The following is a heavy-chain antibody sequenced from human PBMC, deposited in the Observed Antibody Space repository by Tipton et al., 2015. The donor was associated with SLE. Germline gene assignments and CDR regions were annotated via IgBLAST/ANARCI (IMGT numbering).Heavy chain of an antibody. CDR2: ISHSGRT. Sequence: TLSLTCSVSGVSVSSDYWSWIRQPPGKGLEWIGYISHSGRTNYNPSLKSRITLSVDTSKNQFSLKLSSVTAADTAVYYCARVGVAYDILTGYYKSDAFDIWGQGTMVIVSS. CDR1: GVSVSSDY. D-gene: IGHD3-9*01. CDR3: ARVGVAYDILTGYYKSDAFDI. V-gene: IGHV4-59*02. J-gene: IGHJ3*02.